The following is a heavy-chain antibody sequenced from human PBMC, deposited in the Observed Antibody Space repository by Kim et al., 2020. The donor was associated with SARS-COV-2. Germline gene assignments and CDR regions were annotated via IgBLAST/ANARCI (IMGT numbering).Heavy chain of an antibody. J-gene: IGHJ4*02. CDR1: GYTFTNYA. D-gene: IGHD5-12*01. CDR2: INGGNDNT. CDR3: ARPERWLQLGF. V-gene: IGHV1-3*01. Sequence: ASVKVSCKASGYTFTNYAMHWVRQAPGQRLEWMGWINGGNDNTKYSQKFQGRITITRDTSANTAYMELSSLRSEDTAVYYCARPERWLQLGFWGQGTLVTVSS.